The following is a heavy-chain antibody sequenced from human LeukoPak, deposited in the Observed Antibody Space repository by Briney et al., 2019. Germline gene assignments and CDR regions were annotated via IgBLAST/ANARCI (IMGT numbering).Heavy chain of an antibody. Sequence: SETLSLTCGVYGGSFSNYYWNWIRQPPGKGLEWIGEINHSGSTNYNPSLKSRVTISVDTSKNQFSLKLSSVTAADTAVYYCARGASRWQQLVHAPYYYYMDVWGKGTTVTVSS. D-gene: IGHD6-13*01. J-gene: IGHJ6*03. CDR1: GGSFSNYY. CDR3: ARGASRWQQLVHAPYYYYMDV. V-gene: IGHV4-34*01. CDR2: INHSGST.